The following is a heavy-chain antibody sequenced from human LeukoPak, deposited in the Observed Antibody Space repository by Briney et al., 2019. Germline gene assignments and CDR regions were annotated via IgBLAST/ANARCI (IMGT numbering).Heavy chain of an antibody. CDR3: ARDRVGYCSSTRCFTIEY. J-gene: IGHJ4*02. D-gene: IGHD2-2*01. V-gene: IGHV3-33*01. CDR1: GFIFSNYG. Sequence: GGSLRLSCAASGFIFSNYGMHWVRQAPGKGLEWVAVIWYDGSNKYYGDSVKGRITISRDNSKNTAHLQMNSLRAEGTAVYYCARDRVGYCSSTRCFTIEYWGQGTLVTVSS. CDR2: IWYDGSNK.